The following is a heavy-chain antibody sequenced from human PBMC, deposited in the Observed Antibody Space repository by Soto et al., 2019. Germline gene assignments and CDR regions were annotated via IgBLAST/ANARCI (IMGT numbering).Heavy chain of an antibody. V-gene: IGHV4-61*01. CDR3: ARTNYHDISGFV. Sequence: QVQLQESGPGLVKPSETLSLTCTVSGGSVSSGNYYWSWIRQPPGKGLEWIGYIDYSGSIKYNTSLASRVTISVETSKHQCSLKLWSVTAADTAVYYCARTNYHDISGFVRGQGTLVTVSS. J-gene: IGHJ4*02. CDR2: IDYSGSI. CDR1: GGSVSSGNYY. D-gene: IGHD3-22*01.